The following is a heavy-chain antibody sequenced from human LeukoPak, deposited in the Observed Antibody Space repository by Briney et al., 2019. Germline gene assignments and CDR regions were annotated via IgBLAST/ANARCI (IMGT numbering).Heavy chain of an antibody. V-gene: IGHV3-48*01. J-gene: IGHJ4*02. Sequence: GGSLRLSCAASGFTFSSYSMNWVRQAPGKGLEWVSYISSSSSTIYYADSVKGRFTISRDNSKNTLNLQMNSLRAEDAAVYYCARGYSSDNWGQGTLVTVSS. CDR2: ISSSSSTI. D-gene: IGHD2-21*01. CDR1: GFTFSSYS. CDR3: ARGYSSDN.